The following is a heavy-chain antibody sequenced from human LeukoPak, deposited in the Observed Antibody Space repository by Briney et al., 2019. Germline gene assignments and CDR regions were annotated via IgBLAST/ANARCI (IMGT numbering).Heavy chain of an antibody. CDR1: GYTFTDYY. CDR2: INPRDGGT. CDR3: AREGNGLLSKDLDY. V-gene: IGHV1-2*02. Sequence: ASVKVSCKGSGYTFTDYYLHWVRQAPGQGLEWVGYINPRDGGTSSPQNFRGRVTMTTDASSSTAYMELSRLTSDDTAIYYCAREGNGLLSKDLDYWGQGTLGTVSS. D-gene: IGHD2-15*01. J-gene: IGHJ4*02.